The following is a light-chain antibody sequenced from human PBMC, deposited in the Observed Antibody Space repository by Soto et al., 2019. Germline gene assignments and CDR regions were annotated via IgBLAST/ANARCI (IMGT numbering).Light chain of an antibody. V-gene: IGKV3-20*01. CDR3: QQYAGSRT. CDR1: QSVSSSY. CDR2: GAS. Sequence: EIVLTQSPGTLSLSPGKRATLSCRASQSVSSSYLAWYQQKPGQAPRLLIYGASSRATGIPDRFSGSGSGTDFTLTISRLEPEDFAVYYCQQYAGSRTFGQGTKVEIK. J-gene: IGKJ1*01.